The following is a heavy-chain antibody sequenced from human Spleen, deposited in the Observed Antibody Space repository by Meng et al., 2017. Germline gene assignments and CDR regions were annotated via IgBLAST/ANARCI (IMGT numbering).Heavy chain of an antibody. Sequence: QVQLVESGGGLVKPGGSLRLSCAASGFSFGDYYMSWIRQAPGKGLEWVSYISSISSTIYYADSVKGRFTVSRDNAKNTLYLQMNSLRADDTAVYYCTRGGYGDYRDFDLWGRGTLVTVSS. D-gene: IGHD4-17*01. CDR1: GFSFGDYY. J-gene: IGHJ2*01. CDR2: ISSISSTI. CDR3: TRGGYGDYRDFDL. V-gene: IGHV3-11*04.